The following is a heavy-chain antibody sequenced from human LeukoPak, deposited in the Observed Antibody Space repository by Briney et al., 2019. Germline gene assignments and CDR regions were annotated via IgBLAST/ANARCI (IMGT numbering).Heavy chain of an antibody. D-gene: IGHD3-10*01. V-gene: IGHV1-3*01. CDR3: ARVFGSGSFPLSGFDY. Sequence: RASVKVSCKASGYTFTSYAMHWVRQAPGQRLEWMGWINAGNGNTKYSQKFQGRVTITRDTSASTAYMELSSLRSEDTAVYYCARVFGSGSFPLSGFDYWGQGTLVTVSS. CDR2: INAGNGNT. J-gene: IGHJ4*02. CDR1: GYTFTSYA.